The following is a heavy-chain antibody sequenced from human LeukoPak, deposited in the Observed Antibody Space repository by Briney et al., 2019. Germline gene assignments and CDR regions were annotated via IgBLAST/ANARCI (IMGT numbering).Heavy chain of an antibody. CDR2: ISSSGTTT. J-gene: IGHJ4*02. D-gene: IGHD4-17*01. V-gene: IGHV3-11*04. CDR1: GFTFSDYF. CDR3: ARGDEGDTTVLRGGYFDY. Sequence: GGSLRLSCAASGFTFSDYFMTWIRQAPGKGLEYISFISSSGTTTYYADSLKGRFTISRDNAKNSLYLQMDSLRAEDTAVYYCARGDEGDTTVLRGGYFDYWGQGTLVTVSS.